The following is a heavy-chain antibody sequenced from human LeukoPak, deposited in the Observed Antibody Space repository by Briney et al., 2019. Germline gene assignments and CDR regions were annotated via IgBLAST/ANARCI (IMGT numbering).Heavy chain of an antibody. V-gene: IGHV1-69*13. CDR1: GGTFSGYA. CDR3: ARETYSSSSSFDY. CDR2: IIPIFGTA. Sequence: EASVKVSCKASGGTFSGYAISWVRQAPGQGLEWMGGIIPIFGTANYAQKFQGRVTITADESTSTAYMELSSLRSEDTAVYYCARETYSSSSSFDYWGQGTLVTVSS. D-gene: IGHD6-6*01. J-gene: IGHJ4*02.